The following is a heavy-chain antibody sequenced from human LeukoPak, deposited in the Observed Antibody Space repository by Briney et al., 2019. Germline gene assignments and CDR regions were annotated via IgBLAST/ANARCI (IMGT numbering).Heavy chain of an antibody. CDR3: AKCSSGWYGGDY. V-gene: IGHV3-23*01. CDR1: AFIITTDA. Sequence: PGGSLRLSCAASAFIITTDAMTWVRQAARQGRQSVSRVNGGLKDSVRGPFTISRDNSKNTLYLQMNSLRAEDTAVYYCAKCSSGWYGGDYWGQGTLVTVSS. CDR2: VNGG. D-gene: IGHD6-19*01. J-gene: IGHJ4*02.